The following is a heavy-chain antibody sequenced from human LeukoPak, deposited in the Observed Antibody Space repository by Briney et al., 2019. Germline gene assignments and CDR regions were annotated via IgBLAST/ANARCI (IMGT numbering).Heavy chain of an antibody. CDR2: LSRSGDST. Sequence: GGSLRLSCAASGFTFSSYEMNWVRQAPGKGLEWVSALSRSGDSTYYADSVKGRVTISRDNAKNTLYLQMNSLRAEDTAVYYCSAAGNYEYFQHWGQGTLVTVSS. D-gene: IGHD6-13*01. J-gene: IGHJ1*01. CDR1: GFTFSSYE. CDR3: SAAGNYEYFQH. V-gene: IGHV3-23*01.